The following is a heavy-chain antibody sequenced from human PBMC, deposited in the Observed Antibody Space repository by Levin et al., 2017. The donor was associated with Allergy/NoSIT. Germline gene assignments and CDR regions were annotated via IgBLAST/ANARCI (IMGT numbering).Heavy chain of an antibody. Sequence: GGSLRLSCAASGFTFSSYAMSWVRQAPGKGLEWLSVISGSSGTTYYADSVRGRFTISRDNSDNTLYLQMSSLRDEDTAAYYCAKDSRYSGNYYDAFDVWGPGTMVTVSS. D-gene: IGHD1-26*01. CDR2: ISGSSGTT. V-gene: IGHV3-23*01. CDR1: GFTFSSYA. CDR3: AKDSRYSGNYYDAFDV. J-gene: IGHJ3*01.